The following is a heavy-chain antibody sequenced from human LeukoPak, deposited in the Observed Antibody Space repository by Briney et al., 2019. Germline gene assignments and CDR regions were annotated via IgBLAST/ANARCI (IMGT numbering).Heavy chain of an antibody. Sequence: TGGSLRLSCAASGFTFSSYWMSRVRQAPGKGLEWAANINQDGSEKYYVDSVKGRFTISRDNAKNSLYLQMNSLRAEDTAVYYCAREGCSGGSCYHNWFDPWGQGTLVTVSS. V-gene: IGHV3-7*01. J-gene: IGHJ5*02. CDR2: INQDGSEK. CDR3: AREGCSGGSCYHNWFDP. CDR1: GFTFSSYW. D-gene: IGHD2-15*01.